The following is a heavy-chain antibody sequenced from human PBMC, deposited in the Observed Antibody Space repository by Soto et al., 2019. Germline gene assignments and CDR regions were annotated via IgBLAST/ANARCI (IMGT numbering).Heavy chain of an antibody. J-gene: IGHJ6*02. V-gene: IGHV4-31*03. CDR3: ARGVCSGGSCFGMDV. D-gene: IGHD2-15*01. CDR1: GGSISSGGYY. CDR2: IYYSGST. Sequence: SETLSLTCTVSGGSISSGGYYWSWIRQHPGKGLEWIGYIYYSGSTYYNPSLKSRVTISVDTSKNQFSLKLSSVTAADTAVYYCARGVCSGGSCFGMDVWGQGTTVTVSS.